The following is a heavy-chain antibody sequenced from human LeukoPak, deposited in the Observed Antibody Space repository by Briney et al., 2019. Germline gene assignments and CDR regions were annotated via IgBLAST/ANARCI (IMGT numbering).Heavy chain of an antibody. CDR2: IYYSGST. Sequence: SETLSLTCTVSGGSISSGGYYWSWIRQHPGKGLEWIGYIYYSGSTYYNPSLKSRVTISVDTSKNQFSLKLSSVTAADTAVYYCARDHLGGFYSYGSRSFDYWGQGTLVTVSS. CDR3: ARDHLGGFYSYGSRSFDY. CDR1: GGSISSGGYY. V-gene: IGHV4-31*03. D-gene: IGHD5-18*01. J-gene: IGHJ4*02.